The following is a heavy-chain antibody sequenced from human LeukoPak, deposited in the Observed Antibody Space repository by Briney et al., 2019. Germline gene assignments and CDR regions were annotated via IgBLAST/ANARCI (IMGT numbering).Heavy chain of an antibody. V-gene: IGHV4-59*12. CDR2: IYYSGST. CDR3: ARFFSSGYCTNGVCEGSWFDP. D-gene: IGHD2-8*01. CDR1: GGSISSYY. J-gene: IGHJ5*02. Sequence: SETLSLTCTVSGGSISSYYWNWIRQPPGKGLEWIWYIYYSGSTNYNPSLKSRVTISVDTSKNQFSLKLSSVTAADTAVYYCARFFSSGYCTNGVCEGSWFDPWGQGTLVTVSS.